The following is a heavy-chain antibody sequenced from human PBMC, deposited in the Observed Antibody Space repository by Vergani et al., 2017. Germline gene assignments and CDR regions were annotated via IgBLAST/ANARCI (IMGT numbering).Heavy chain of an antibody. CDR1: GYTFTSYT. Sequence: QVQLVQSGAEVKKPGASVKVSCKASGYTFTSYTISWVRQAPGQGLEWMGRIIPILGIANYAQKFQGRVTITADKSTSTAYMELSSLRSEDTAVYYCAGEVEGYCSSTSCYIPKKSNWFDPWGQGTLVTVSS. CDR2: IIPILGIA. V-gene: IGHV1-69*04. CDR3: AGEVEGYCSSTSCYIPKKSNWFDP. D-gene: IGHD2-2*02. J-gene: IGHJ5*02.